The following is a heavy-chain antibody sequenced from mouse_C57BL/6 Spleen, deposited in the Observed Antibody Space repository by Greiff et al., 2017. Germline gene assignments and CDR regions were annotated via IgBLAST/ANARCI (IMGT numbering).Heavy chain of an antibody. J-gene: IGHJ3*01. D-gene: IGHD3-2*02. CDR2: IDPENGDT. CDR1: GFNIKDDY. Sequence: VQLQQSGAELVRPGASVKLSCTASGFNIKDDYMHWVKQRPEQGLEWIGWIDPENGDTEYASKFQGKATITADTSSNTAYLQLSSLTSEDTAVYYCTHSSGYVLFAYWGQGTLVTVSA. CDR3: THSSGYVLFAY. V-gene: IGHV14-4*01.